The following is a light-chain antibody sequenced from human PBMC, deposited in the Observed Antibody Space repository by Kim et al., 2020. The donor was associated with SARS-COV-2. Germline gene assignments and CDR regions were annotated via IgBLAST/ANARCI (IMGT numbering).Light chain of an antibody. V-gene: IGLV3-25*03. J-gene: IGLJ3*02. CDR3: QSTDSSGTYWV. CDR2: KDI. Sequence: SYELTQPPSVSVSPGQTARISCSGDALPKQYAYWYQQKPGQAPVLVIYKDIERPSGIPERFSGSNSGTTVTLTISGVQAEDEADYYCQSTDSSGTYWVFGGGTKLTVL. CDR1: ALPKQY.